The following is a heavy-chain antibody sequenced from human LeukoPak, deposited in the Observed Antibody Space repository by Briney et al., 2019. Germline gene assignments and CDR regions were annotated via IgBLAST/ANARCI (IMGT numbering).Heavy chain of an antibody. J-gene: IGHJ5*02. Sequence: SETLSLTCTVSGGSISRYYWSWIRQPPGKGLEWIGYIYHSGSTNYNPSLKSRVTISVDTSKNQFSLKLSSVTAADTAVYYCARLYYYDGSGYLAPWGRGTLVTVSS. CDR2: IYHSGST. CDR1: GGSISRYY. CDR3: ARLYYYDGSGYLAP. D-gene: IGHD3-22*01. V-gene: IGHV4-59*01.